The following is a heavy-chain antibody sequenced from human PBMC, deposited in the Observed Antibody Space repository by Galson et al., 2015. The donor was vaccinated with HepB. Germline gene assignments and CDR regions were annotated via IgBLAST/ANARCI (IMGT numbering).Heavy chain of an antibody. CDR2: IIPIFGTA. D-gene: IGHD2-2*01. Sequence: SVKVSCKASGGTFSSYAISWVRQAPGQGLEWMGGIIPIFGTANYAQKFQGRVTITADESTSTAYMELSSLRSEDTAVYYCARGPLSEAIVVVPAASDWFDPWGQGTLVTVSS. J-gene: IGHJ5*02. CDR1: GGTFSSYA. V-gene: IGHV1-69*13. CDR3: ARGPLSEAIVVVPAASDWFDP.